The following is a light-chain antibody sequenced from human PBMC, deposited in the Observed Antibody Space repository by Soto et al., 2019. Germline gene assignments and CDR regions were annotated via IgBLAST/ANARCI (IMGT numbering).Light chain of an antibody. CDR2: DVS. CDR1: SSDVGGYNY. Sequence: QYALTQPASVSGSPGQSITISCTGTSSDVGGYNYVSWYQQHPGKVPKLIIYDVSNRPSGVSNRFSGSKSDNTASLTISGLQAEDEADYYCSSYTSSTSTRAFGGGTKLTVL. CDR3: SSYTSSTSTRA. J-gene: IGLJ2*01. V-gene: IGLV2-14*01.